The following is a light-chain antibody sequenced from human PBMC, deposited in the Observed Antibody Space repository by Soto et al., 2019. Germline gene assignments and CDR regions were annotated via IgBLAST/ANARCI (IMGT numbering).Light chain of an antibody. V-gene: IGKV3-20*01. Sequence: EIVLTQSPGTLSLSPGERATLSCRASQSVSSGYLAWYQQKPGQPPRVLIYETSSRATGIPDRFSGSGSGTDFTLTISRLEPEDFAVYYCQQYGSSRTFGQGTKV. CDR3: QQYGSSRT. J-gene: IGKJ1*01. CDR2: ETS. CDR1: QSVSSGY.